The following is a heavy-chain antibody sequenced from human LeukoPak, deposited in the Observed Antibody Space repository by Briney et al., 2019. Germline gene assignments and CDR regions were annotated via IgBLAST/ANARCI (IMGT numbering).Heavy chain of an antibody. V-gene: IGHV4-59*01. CDR3: ARGYSGYELDY. CDR1: GGSISSYY. Sequence: SETLSLTCTASGGSISSYYWSWIRQPPGKGLEWIGYIYYSGSTNYNPSLKSRVTISVDTSKNQFSLKLSSVTAADTAVYYCARGYSGYELDYWGQGTLVTVSS. J-gene: IGHJ4*02. CDR2: IYYSGST. D-gene: IGHD5-12*01.